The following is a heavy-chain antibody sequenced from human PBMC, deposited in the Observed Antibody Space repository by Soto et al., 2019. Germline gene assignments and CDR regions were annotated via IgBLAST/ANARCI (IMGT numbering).Heavy chain of an antibody. Sequence: GASVKVSCKASGYSFSDHYINWVRQAPGQGLEWMGWIDPKNGGTGSAQKFQGRLTMTRDTSISTVYMDLSGLTSDDTALYYCGRDDYGIFPYWGQGSLVTVSS. D-gene: IGHD3-10*01. V-gene: IGHV1-2*02. CDR2: IDPKNGGT. CDR1: GYSFSDHY. J-gene: IGHJ4*02. CDR3: GRDDYGIFPY.